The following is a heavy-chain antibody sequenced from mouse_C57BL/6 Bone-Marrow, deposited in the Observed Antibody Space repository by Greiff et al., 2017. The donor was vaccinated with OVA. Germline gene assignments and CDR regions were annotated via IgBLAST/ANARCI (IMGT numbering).Heavy chain of an antibody. D-gene: IGHD2-5*01. CDR2: INPYNGGT. CDR1: GYTFTDYY. V-gene: IGHV1-19*01. Sequence: VQLQQSGPVLVKPGASVKMSCKASGYTFTDYYMNWVKQSHGKSLEWIGVINPYNGGTSYNQKFKGKATLTVDKSSSTAYMELNSLTSEDSAVYYCARERDYSNYPYAMDYWGQGTSVTVSS. CDR3: ARERDYSNYPYAMDY. J-gene: IGHJ4*01.